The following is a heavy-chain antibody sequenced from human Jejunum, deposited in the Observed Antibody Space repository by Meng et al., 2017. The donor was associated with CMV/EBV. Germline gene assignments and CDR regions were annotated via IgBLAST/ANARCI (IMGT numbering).Heavy chain of an antibody. CDR1: HG. CDR2: MRVGATVI. V-gene: IGHV3-48*04. CDR3: AKRINLGRGRIMDYYGMDV. Sequence: HGMNWVRQAPGKGLEWISYMRVGATVINYADSVRGRFTISRDNAKNSLYLQMNSLRVEDTAVYYCAKRINLGRGRIMDYYGMDVWGQGTTVTVSS. D-gene: IGHD3-10*01. J-gene: IGHJ6*02.